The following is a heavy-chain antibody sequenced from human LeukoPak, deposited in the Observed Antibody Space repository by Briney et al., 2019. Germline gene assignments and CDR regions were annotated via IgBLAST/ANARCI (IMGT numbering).Heavy chain of an antibody. D-gene: IGHD1-26*01. CDR1: GFTFSSYA. J-gene: IGHJ4*02. Sequence: GGSLRLSCAASGFTFSSYAMSWVRQVPGKGLEWVANIKQDGSEKYYVDSVKGRFTISRDNAKNSLYLQMNSLRAEDTAVYYCARDKIVGATYFDYWGQGTLVTVSS. V-gene: IGHV3-7*01. CDR3: ARDKIVGATYFDY. CDR2: IKQDGSEK.